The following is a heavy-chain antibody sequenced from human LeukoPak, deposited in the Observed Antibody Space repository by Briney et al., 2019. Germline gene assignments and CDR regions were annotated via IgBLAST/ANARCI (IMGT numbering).Heavy chain of an antibody. CDR3: ARHVPADTGLVNWFDP. CDR2: ISYRGST. Sequence: PSETLSLTCTVSGGSINNYYWSWIRQPPGKGLEWIGYISYRGSTNYNPSLKSRVTISVDTSKNQFSLKLSSVTAADTAVYYCARHVPADTGLVNWFDPWGQGTLVTVSS. CDR1: GGSINNYY. V-gene: IGHV4-59*08. J-gene: IGHJ5*02. D-gene: IGHD5-18*01.